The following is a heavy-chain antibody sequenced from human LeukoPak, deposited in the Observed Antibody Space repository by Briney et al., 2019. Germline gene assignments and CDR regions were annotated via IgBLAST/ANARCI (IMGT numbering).Heavy chain of an antibody. V-gene: IGHV3-23*01. CDR1: GFTFSSYA. D-gene: IGHD7-27*01. CDR2: ISGSGGST. Sequence: GGSLRLSCAASGFTFSSYAMNWVRQAPGEGLAWVSVISGSGGSTYYADSVKGRFTISRDNTKNTLYLQMNSLRAEDTAVYYCAKGDGNWGKFYFDYWGQGALVTVSS. J-gene: IGHJ4*02. CDR3: AKGDGNWGKFYFDY.